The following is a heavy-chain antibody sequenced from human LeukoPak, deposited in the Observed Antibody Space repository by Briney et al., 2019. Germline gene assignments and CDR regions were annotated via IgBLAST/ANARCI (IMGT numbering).Heavy chain of an antibody. V-gene: IGHV3-20*01. D-gene: IGHD4-17*01. CDR1: GFTFDDYG. CDR2: INWNGGST. CDR3: ARTYGNDAFDI. Sequence: GGSLRLSCAASGFTFDDYGMSWVRQAPGKGLEWVSGINWNGGSTGYADSVKGRFTISRDNAKNFLYLQMSSLRAEDTALYHCARTYGNDAFDIWGQGTMVTVSS. J-gene: IGHJ3*02.